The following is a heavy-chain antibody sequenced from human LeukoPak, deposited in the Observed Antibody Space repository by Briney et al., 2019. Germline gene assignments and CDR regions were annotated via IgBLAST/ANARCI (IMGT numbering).Heavy chain of an antibody. J-gene: IGHJ4*02. D-gene: IGHD3-10*01. Sequence: GGSLRLSCAASRFTFSSYGMSWVRQAPGKGLEWVSAISGSGSSTYYTDSVKGRFTISRDNSKNTLYLEMNSLRVEDTAVYYCARKAGYYYGSGDYWGQGTLVTVSS. CDR2: ISGSGSST. V-gene: IGHV3-23*01. CDR1: RFTFSSYG. CDR3: ARKAGYYYGSGDY.